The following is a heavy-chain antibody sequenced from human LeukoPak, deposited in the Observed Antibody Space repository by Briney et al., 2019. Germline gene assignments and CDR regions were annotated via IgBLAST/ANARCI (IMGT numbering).Heavy chain of an antibody. CDR1: GGSISIYY. Sequence: SETLSLTCTVSGGSISIYYWSWIRQPPGKGLEWIGYIYYSGSTNYNPSLKSRVTISVDTSKNQFSLKLSSVTAADTAVYYCARPGSYYYDSSGYASGNWFDPWGQGTLVTVSS. J-gene: IGHJ5*02. CDR2: IYYSGST. V-gene: IGHV4-59*08. D-gene: IGHD3-22*01. CDR3: ARPGSYYYDSSGYASGNWFDP.